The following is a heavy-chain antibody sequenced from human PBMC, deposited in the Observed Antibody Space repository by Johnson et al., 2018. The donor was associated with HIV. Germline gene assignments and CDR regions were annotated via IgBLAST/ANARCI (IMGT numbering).Heavy chain of an antibody. CDR3: AREHASASGVFDI. V-gene: IGHV3-53*01. J-gene: IGHJ3*02. D-gene: IGHD2-8*01. Sequence: VQVVESGGGLIQPGGSLRLSCAASGFTVSSNYMSWVRQAPGKGLEWVSVIYRGGTTYYADSVKGRFTISRDDSKNTLFLQMNSLRAEDTAVYYCAREHASASGVFDIWGQGTMVTVSS. CDR1: GFTVSSNY. CDR2: IYRGGTT.